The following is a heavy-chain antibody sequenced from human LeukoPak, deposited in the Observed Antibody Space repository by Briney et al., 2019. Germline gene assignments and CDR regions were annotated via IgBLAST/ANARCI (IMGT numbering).Heavy chain of an antibody. CDR2: INPNSGGT. D-gene: IGHD1-26*01. Sequence: ASVKVSCKASGYTFTGYYMHWVRQAPGQGLEWMGRINPNSGGTNYAQKFQGRVTMTEDTSTDTAYMELSSLRSEDTAVYYCATPTSYSGSYYPHFDYWGQGTLVTVSS. CDR1: GYTFTGYY. V-gene: IGHV1-2*06. CDR3: ATPTSYSGSYYPHFDY. J-gene: IGHJ4*02.